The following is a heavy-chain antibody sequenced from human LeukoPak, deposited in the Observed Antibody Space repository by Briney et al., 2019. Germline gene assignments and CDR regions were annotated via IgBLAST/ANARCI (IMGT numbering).Heavy chain of an antibody. D-gene: IGHD1-26*01. V-gene: IGHV4-59*02. Sequence: TSETLSLTCTVSGGSVSSYYWSWIRQPPGKGLEWIGYMHYSGNTNYNPSLKSRVTMSVDTSKNQFSLKLTSVTAADTAVYYCASSLFGGSYSLAYWGQGTLVTVSS. CDR2: MHYSGNT. CDR1: GGSVSSYY. J-gene: IGHJ4*02. CDR3: ASSLFGGSYSLAY.